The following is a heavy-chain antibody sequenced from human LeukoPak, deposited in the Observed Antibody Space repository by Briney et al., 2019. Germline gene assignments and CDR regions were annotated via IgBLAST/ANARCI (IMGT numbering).Heavy chain of an antibody. Sequence: SQTLSLTCAVYGGSISSGGYSWSWIRQPPGKGLEWIGYIYHSGSTYYNPSLKSRVTISVDRSKNQFSLKLSSVTAADTAVYYCARGNDILTGYPDYWGQGTLVTVSS. D-gene: IGHD3-9*01. CDR1: GGSISSGGYS. CDR2: IYHSGST. V-gene: IGHV4-30-2*01. J-gene: IGHJ4*02. CDR3: ARGNDILTGYPDY.